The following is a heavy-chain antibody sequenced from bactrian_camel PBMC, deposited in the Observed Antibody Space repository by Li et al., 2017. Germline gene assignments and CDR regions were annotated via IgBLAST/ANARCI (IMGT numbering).Heavy chain of an antibody. CDR1: GYTYSPYC. CDR2: IGADGTA. J-gene: IGHJ4*01. D-gene: IGHD2*01. V-gene: IGHV3S53*01. CDR3: RTGYCSGRSWALLDMN. Sequence: HVQLVESGGGPVQAGGSLRLSCVPSGYTYSPYCMGWFRQAPGKQREGIATIGADGTASYADSVKGRFTISKDNTEKTLTLRATSLEPEDTAMYYCRTGYCSGRSWALLDMNWGQGTQVTVS.